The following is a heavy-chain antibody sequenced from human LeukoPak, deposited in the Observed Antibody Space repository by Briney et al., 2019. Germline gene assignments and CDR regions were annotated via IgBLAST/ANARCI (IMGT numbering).Heavy chain of an antibody. CDR2: IIPIFGTA. CDR3: ARKGAAAFDY. D-gene: IGHD6-13*01. J-gene: IGHJ4*02. Sequence: SVKVSCKASGGTFSSYAISWVRQAPGQGLEWMGGIIPIFGTANYAQKFQGRVTITADESTSTAYTELSTLRSEDTAVYYCARKGAAAFDYWGQGTLVTVSS. V-gene: IGHV1-69*13. CDR1: GGTFSSYA.